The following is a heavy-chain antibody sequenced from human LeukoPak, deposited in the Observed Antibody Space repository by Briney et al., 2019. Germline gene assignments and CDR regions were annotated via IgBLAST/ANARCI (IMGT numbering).Heavy chain of an antibody. D-gene: IGHD1-26*01. J-gene: IGHJ4*02. CDR2: FYGGGST. Sequence: GASLRLSCAASGFSVGSNDISWVRKAPGKVLELVSVFYGGGSTYYADSVKGRFTISRDSSENTLHLQFNSLRAEDTAVYYCARGAGTSGGYWSSPPSHFDCWGQGTLVTVSS. CDR1: GFSVGSND. V-gene: IGHV3-66*01. CDR3: ARGAGTSGGYWSSPPSHFDC.